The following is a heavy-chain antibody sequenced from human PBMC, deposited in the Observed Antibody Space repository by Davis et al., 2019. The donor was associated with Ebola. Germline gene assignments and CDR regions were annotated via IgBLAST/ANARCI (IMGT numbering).Heavy chain of an antibody. Sequence: AASVKVSCKASGYMFTSNDIIWVRQATGQGLEWMGWMNPNSGNTGYAQKFQGRVTMTRSTSISTAYMELSSLRSEDTAVYYCARGSDGSFDYWGQGTLVTVSS. CDR3: ARGSDGSFDY. J-gene: IGHJ4*02. CDR2: MNPNSGNT. D-gene: IGHD3-10*01. V-gene: IGHV1-8*01. CDR1: GYMFTSND.